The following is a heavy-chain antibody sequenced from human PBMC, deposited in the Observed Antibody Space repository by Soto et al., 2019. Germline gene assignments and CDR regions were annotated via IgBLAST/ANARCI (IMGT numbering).Heavy chain of an antibody. CDR3: AHPYGDYGSHWFDP. CDR2: IYWDDDK. J-gene: IGHJ5*02. CDR1: GFSLSTTGVG. V-gene: IGHV2-5*02. Sequence: QITLKESGPTLVKPTQTLTLTCTFSGFSLSTTGVGVGWMRQPPGKALEWLALIYWDDDKRYSPSLKSRLTITKDTSKAQVVLTMTNMDPVDTATYYCAHPYGDYGSHWFDPWGQGTLVTVSS. D-gene: IGHD4-17*01.